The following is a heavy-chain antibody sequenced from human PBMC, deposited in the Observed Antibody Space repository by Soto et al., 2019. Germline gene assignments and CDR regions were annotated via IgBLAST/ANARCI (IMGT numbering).Heavy chain of an antibody. CDR1: GYTFTSYG. CDR2: ISAYNGNT. Sequence: QVQLVQSGAEVKKPGASVKVSCKASGYTFTSYGISWVRQAPGQGLEWMGWISAYNGNTNYAQKLQDRVTMTTDTTTSTAYMEVGSLRSDDTAVYGCASDTGEGTAGQFHYWGQGTLVTVSS. CDR3: ASDTGEGTAGQFHY. D-gene: IGHD6-13*01. V-gene: IGHV1-18*01. J-gene: IGHJ4*02.